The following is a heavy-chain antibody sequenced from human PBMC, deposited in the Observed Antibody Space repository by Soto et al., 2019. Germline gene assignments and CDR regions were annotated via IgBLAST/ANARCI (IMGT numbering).Heavy chain of an antibody. J-gene: IGHJ4*02. CDR2: INPSDGST. CDR3: ASALDGYRPDY. Sequence: QVQLVQSGAEVKKPGASVKVSCKASGYTFTSYYMHWVRQAPGQGLEWMGIINPSDGSTSYAQKFQGRVTMTRDTSTSTVYMELSSLRSEDTAVYYCASALDGYRPDYWGQGTLVTVSS. D-gene: IGHD5-12*01. V-gene: IGHV1-46*01. CDR1: GYTFTSYY.